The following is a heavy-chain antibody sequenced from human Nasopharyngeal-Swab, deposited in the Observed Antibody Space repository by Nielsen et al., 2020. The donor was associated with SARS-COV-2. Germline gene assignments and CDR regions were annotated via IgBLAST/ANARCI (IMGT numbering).Heavy chain of an antibody. CDR1: GFTFSSYW. J-gene: IGHJ6*02. CDR3: ARGGIAVADYYYYYGMDV. D-gene: IGHD6-19*01. V-gene: IGHV3-7*01. CDR2: IKQDGSEK. Sequence: GESLKISCAASGFTFSSYWMSWVRQAPGKGLEWVANIKQDGSEKYYVDSVKGRFTISRDNAKNSLYLQMNSLRAEDTAVYYCARGGIAVADYYYYYGMDVWGQGTTVTVSS.